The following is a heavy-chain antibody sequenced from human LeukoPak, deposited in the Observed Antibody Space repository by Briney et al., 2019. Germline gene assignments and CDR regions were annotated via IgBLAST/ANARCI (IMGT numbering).Heavy chain of an antibody. V-gene: IGHV1-8*03. J-gene: IGHJ5*02. CDR1: GYTFTIYD. CDR3: ARAADYGDFNWFDP. Sequence: ASVTVSCTASGYTFTIYDINWVRQATGQGLEWMGWMNPNSGNTGYAQKFQGRVTITRNTSISTAYMELSSLRSEDTAVYYCARAADYGDFNWFDPWGQGTLVTVSS. CDR2: MNPNSGNT. D-gene: IGHD4-17*01.